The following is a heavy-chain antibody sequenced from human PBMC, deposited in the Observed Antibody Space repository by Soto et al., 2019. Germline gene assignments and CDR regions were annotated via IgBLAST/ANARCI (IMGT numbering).Heavy chain of an antibody. D-gene: IGHD2-15*01. Sequence: QITLKESGPTLVKPTQTLTLTCTFSGFSLSTSGVGVGWIRQPPGKALEWLALIYWDDDKRYSPSLKSRLTITKETPKNQVVLTMTYRDPVDTATYYCAHINRYCSGGRCSPYFFDFWGQGTLVTVSS. CDR2: IYWDDDK. CDR3: AHINRYCSGGRCSPYFFDF. CDR1: GFSLSTSGVG. J-gene: IGHJ4*02. V-gene: IGHV2-5*02.